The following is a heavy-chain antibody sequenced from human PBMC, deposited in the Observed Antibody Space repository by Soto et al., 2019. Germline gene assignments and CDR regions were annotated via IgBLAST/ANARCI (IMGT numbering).Heavy chain of an antibody. CDR2: IFHSGDT. CDR3: AYSTGWYRHDV. CDR1: GDSISNSRW. V-gene: IGHV4-4*02. D-gene: IGHD6-19*01. J-gene: IGHJ3*01. Sequence: QVQLQESGPGLVKPSGTLSLTCAVSGDSISNSRWWTWVRQPPGKGLGWIGDIFHSGDTNYNPSLKSRVFISVDKSQNPSSLKVSSVTAADTAVYYCAYSTGWYRHDVWGQGTLVTVSS.